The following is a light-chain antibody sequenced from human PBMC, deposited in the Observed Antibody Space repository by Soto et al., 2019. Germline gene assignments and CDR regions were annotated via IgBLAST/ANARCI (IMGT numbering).Light chain of an antibody. CDR1: SSDVGAYNY. CDR2: EVN. J-gene: IGLJ1*01. V-gene: IGLV2-14*01. CDR3: SSYASTSNAV. Sequence: QSALTHPASVSWSPGHSITIACTGTSSDVGAYNYVSWYQQHPGKAPKLMIYEVNYRPSGVSNRFSGSKSGITASLTISGLQAEEEADYYCSSYASTSNAVFGTGTKVTVL.